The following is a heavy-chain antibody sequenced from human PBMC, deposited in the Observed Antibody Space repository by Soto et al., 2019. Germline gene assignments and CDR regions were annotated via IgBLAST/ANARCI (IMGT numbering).Heavy chain of an antibody. J-gene: IGHJ4*02. V-gene: IGHV3-9*01. Sequence: GGSLRLSCAASGFTFDDYAMHWVRQVPGKGLEWVSGISWNSGNIGYADSVKGRFTISRDNAKTSLYLQMNSLRAEDTALYYCAKGYYYDSSVYLDYWGQGTLVTVSS. D-gene: IGHD3-22*01. CDR3: AKGYYYDSSVYLDY. CDR2: ISWNSGNI. CDR1: GFTFDDYA.